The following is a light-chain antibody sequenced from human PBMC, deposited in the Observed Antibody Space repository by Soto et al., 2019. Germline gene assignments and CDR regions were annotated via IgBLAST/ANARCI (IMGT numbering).Light chain of an antibody. CDR2: DAS. J-gene: IGKJ1*01. V-gene: IGKV3-15*01. CDR1: QSIDTY. CDR3: QQYTDWPRT. Sequence: EIVMTQSPATLSLSPGERAIVPCRASQSIDTYLAWYQQKPGQSPRLLMYDASTRATGIPARFSATGSGTEFTLTISSLQSEDFGIYYCQQYTDWPRTFGPGTKVDIK.